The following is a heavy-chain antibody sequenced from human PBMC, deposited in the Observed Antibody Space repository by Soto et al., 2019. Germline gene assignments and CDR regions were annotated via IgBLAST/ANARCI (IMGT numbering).Heavy chain of an antibody. D-gene: IGHD2-2*01. V-gene: IGHV1-18*01. CDR2: ISAYNGNT. J-gene: IGHJ6*02. CDR1: GYPFTRFA. CDR3: ARVGLRCSSTSCYLSDMYGMDV. Sequence: ASVKVSCKASGYPFTRFAMHWVRQAPGQRLEWMGWISAYNGNTKYAQKLQGRVTMTTDTSTSTAYMELRSLRSDDTAVYYCARVGLRCSSTSCYLSDMYGMDVWGQGTTVTVSS.